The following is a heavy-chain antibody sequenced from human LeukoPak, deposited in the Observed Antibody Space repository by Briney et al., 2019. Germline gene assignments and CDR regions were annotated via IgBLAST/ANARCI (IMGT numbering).Heavy chain of an antibody. CDR1: GGSISSSSYY. J-gene: IGHJ4*02. V-gene: IGHV4-39*07. D-gene: IGHD4-17*01. CDR2: IYHSGST. CDR3: ARSLGYGDYLDY. Sequence: PSETLSLTCTVSGGSISSSSYYWGWIRQPPGKGLEWIGSIYHSGSTYYNPSLKSRVTISVDTSKNQFSLKLSSVTAAGTAVYYCARSLGYGDYLDYWGQGTLVTVSS.